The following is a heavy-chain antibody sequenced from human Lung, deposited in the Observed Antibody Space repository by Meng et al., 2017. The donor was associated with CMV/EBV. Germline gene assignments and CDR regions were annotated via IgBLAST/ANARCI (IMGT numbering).Heavy chain of an antibody. CDR3: ARRYCSGTSCYKFFDY. J-gene: IGHJ4*02. Sequence: SGYCFTNYWIGWVRQMPGKGLEWMGIIYPGDSDSRYSPSFQGQVTISADKSISTAYLQWSSLKASDTAMYYCARRYCSGTSCYKFFDYWGQGTLVTVSS. V-gene: IGHV5-51*01. CDR2: IYPGDSDS. CDR1: GYCFTNYW. D-gene: IGHD2-2*02.